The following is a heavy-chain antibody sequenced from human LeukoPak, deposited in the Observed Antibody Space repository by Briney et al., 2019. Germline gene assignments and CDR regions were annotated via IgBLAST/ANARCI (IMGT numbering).Heavy chain of an antibody. J-gene: IGHJ4*02. CDR2: IDSDTYGNTI. CDR3: ARMIGYDFWSGYYPYYFDY. V-gene: IGHV3-48*01. D-gene: IGHD3-3*01. Sequence: GGSLRLSCAASGFTLSSYSMNWVRQAPGKGLEWISYIDSDTYGNTIYYPHTVKGRFTISRDNAKNSLYLQMNSLRAEDTAVYYCARMIGYDFWSGYYPYYFDYWGQGTLVTVSS. CDR1: GFTLSSYS.